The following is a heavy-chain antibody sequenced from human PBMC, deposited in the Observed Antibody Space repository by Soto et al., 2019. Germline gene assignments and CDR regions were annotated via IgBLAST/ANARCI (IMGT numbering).Heavy chain of an antibody. D-gene: IGHD6-19*01. CDR3: AKEYAVAGTPSFDY. CDR2: ISYDGSNK. Sequence: GGSLRLSCAASGFTFSSYGMHWVRQAPGKGLEWVAVISYDGSNKYYADSVKGRFTISRDNSKNTLYLQMNSLRAEDTAVYYCAKEYAVAGTPSFDYWGQGTLVTVSS. CDR1: GFTFSSYG. V-gene: IGHV3-30*18. J-gene: IGHJ4*02.